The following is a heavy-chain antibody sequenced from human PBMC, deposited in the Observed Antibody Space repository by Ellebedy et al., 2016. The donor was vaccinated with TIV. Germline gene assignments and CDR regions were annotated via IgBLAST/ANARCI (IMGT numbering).Heavy chain of an antibody. J-gene: IGHJ4*02. CDR2: IYYNGNA. D-gene: IGHD2-21*01. CDR3: ARWRRGGNSN. CDR1: GASISSYY. Sequence: MPSATLSLTCTVSGASISSYYWRWIRQPPGKGLEWTGYIYYNGNANYNSSLKSRVNMSVDTSKNQFSLKLTSVTDEDTAMYYCARWRRGGNSNWGQGTLVTVSS. V-gene: IGHV4-59*01.